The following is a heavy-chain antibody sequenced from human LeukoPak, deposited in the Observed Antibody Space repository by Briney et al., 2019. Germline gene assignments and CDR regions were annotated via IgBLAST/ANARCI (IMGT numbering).Heavy chain of an antibody. J-gene: IGHJ5*02. CDR2: IYHSGNT. V-gene: IGHV4-38-2*02. CDR3: ARVDGSCSGGSCPSGNWFDP. CDR1: GYSISGGYY. D-gene: IGHD2-15*01. Sequence: SETLSLTCTVSGYSISGGYYWGWIRQPPGKGLEWIGTIYHSGNTYYNPSLKSRVTISIDTSKNQFSLKLNSVTAADTAVYYCARVDGSCSGGSCPSGNWFDPWGQGTLVTVSS.